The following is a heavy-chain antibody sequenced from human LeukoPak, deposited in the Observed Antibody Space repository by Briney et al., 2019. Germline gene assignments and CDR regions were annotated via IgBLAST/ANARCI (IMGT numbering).Heavy chain of an antibody. CDR1: GGSISSSSYY. Sequence: SETLSLTCTVSGGSISSSSYYWGWIRQPPGKGPEWIGSIYYSGSTYYNPSLKSRVTISVDTSKNQFSLKLSSVTAADTAVYYCARISYYGSGSYYYYYYYMDVWGKGTTVTVSS. J-gene: IGHJ6*03. CDR2: IYYSGST. D-gene: IGHD3-10*01. V-gene: IGHV4-39*07. CDR3: ARISYYGSGSYYYYYYYMDV.